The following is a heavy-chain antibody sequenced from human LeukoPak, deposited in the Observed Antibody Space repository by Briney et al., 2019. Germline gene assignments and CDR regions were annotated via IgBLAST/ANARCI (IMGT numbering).Heavy chain of an antibody. Sequence: GGSLRLSCTASGFTFGDYAMSWVRQAPGKGLEWVANIKQDGSEKYYVDSVKGRFTISRDNAKNSLYLQMNSLRAEDTAVYYCARDWDNWGQGTLVTVSS. CDR3: ARDWDN. CDR2: IKQDGSEK. CDR1: GFTFGDYA. D-gene: IGHD1-26*01. V-gene: IGHV3-7*01. J-gene: IGHJ4*02.